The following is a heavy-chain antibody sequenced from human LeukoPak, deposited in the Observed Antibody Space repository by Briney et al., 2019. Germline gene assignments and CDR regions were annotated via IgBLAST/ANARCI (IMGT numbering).Heavy chain of an antibody. CDR1: GGSFSGYY. CDR3: ARGPYGSGSYPGMDV. V-gene: IGHV4-34*01. J-gene: IGHJ6*02. CDR2: INHSGST. D-gene: IGHD3-10*01. Sequence: SETLSLTCAVYGGSFSGYYWSWIRQPPGKGLEWIGEINHSGSTNYNPSLKSRVTISVDTSKNQFSLKLSSVTAADTAVYYCARGPYGSGSYPGMDVWGQGTTVTVSS.